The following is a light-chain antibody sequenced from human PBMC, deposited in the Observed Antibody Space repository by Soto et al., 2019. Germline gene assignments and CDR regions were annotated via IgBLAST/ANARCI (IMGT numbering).Light chain of an antibody. CDR2: DAS. J-gene: IGKJ5*01. Sequence: EIVFTQSPVTLSLSPGERATLSCRASQTVSNQLAWYQQKPGQAPRLLIYDASRRVTGIPARFSGSGSGTDFTLTIRRLEPEDFAVYYCQQYGSSAPITVGQGRRLEIK. V-gene: IGKV3-20*01. CDR1: QTVSNQ. CDR3: QQYGSSAPIT.